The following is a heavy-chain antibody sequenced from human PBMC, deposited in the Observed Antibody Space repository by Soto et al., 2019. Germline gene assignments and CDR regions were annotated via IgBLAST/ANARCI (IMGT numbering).Heavy chain of an antibody. CDR3: ATQCSSNSCYGFNWFDP. CDR2: FDPEDGET. D-gene: IGHD2-2*01. J-gene: IGHJ5*02. Sequence: ASVKVSCKVSGYTLTELSMHWVRQAPGKGLEWMGGFDPEDGETIYAQKFQGRVTMTEDTSTDTAYMELSSLRSEDTAVYYCATQCSSNSCYGFNWFDPWGQGTLVTVSS. CDR1: GYTLTELS. V-gene: IGHV1-24*01.